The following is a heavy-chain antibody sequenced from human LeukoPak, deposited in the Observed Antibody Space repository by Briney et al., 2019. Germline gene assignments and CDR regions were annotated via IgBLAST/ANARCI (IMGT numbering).Heavy chain of an antibody. CDR1: GGSIIGYY. Sequence: PSETLSLTCTVSGGSIIGYYWTWIRQPAGKGLEWIGRIYTSGSVNYNPSLKSRLTMSVDTSKNQFSLKLSSVTAADTAVYYCARIGRGAGAFDYWGQGTLVTVSS. CDR3: ARIGRGAGAFDY. V-gene: IGHV4-4*07. D-gene: IGHD3-10*01. CDR2: IYTSGSV. J-gene: IGHJ4*02.